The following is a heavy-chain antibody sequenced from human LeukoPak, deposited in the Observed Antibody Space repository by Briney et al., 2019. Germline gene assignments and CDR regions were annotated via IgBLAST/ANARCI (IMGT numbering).Heavy chain of an antibody. V-gene: IGHV5-51*01. Sequence: GESLKISCKGSGYSFTSYWIGWVRQMPGKGLEWMGIIYPGDSDTRYSPSFQGQVTISAGKSISTAYLQWSSLKASDTAMYYCARVGDSSGYYYALSDYWGQGTLVTVSS. J-gene: IGHJ4*02. CDR3: ARVGDSSGYYYALSDY. D-gene: IGHD3-22*01. CDR2: IYPGDSDT. CDR1: GYSFTSYW.